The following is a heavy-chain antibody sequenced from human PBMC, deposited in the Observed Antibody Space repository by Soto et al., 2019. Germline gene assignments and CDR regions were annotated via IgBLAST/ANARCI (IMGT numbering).Heavy chain of an antibody. J-gene: IGHJ4*02. CDR1: GYTFTSYG. D-gene: IGHD3-22*01. CDR2: ISAYNGNT. CDR3: AREVQVYYDSSGDYLLDY. Sequence: QVQLVQSGAEVKKPGASVKVSCKASGYTFTSYGISWVRQAPGQGLEWMGWISAYNGNTNYAQKLQGRVTMTTDTSTSTAYIELRSLRSDDTAVYYCAREVQVYYDSSGDYLLDYWGQGTLVTVSS. V-gene: IGHV1-18*01.